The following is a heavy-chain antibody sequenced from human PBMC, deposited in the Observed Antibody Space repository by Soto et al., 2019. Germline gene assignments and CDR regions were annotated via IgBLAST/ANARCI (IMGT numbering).Heavy chain of an antibody. Sequence: GGSLRLSCAASGFTFGSYGMHWVRQAPGKGLEWVAVISYDGSNKYYADSVRGRFAISRDNSNNMLYLQMNSLRAEVTAVYYCANIRNVVYAHNAYWGQGTLVTVSS. V-gene: IGHV3-30*18. CDR2: ISYDGSNK. D-gene: IGHD2-8*02. CDR1: GFTFGSYG. J-gene: IGHJ4*02. CDR3: ANIRNVVYAHNAY.